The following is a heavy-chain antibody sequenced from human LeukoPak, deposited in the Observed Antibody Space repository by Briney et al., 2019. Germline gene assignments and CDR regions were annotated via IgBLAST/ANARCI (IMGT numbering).Heavy chain of an antibody. J-gene: IGHJ4*02. V-gene: IGHV1-69*04. CDR3: ARDILGGIQVWLEN. Sequence: ASVKVFCKALGYTFTDHYFHWLRQAPGQGLEWMGRIIPILGIVNYAQKFQGRVTITADKSTSAAYMELSSLRSEDTAVYYCARDILGGIQVWLENWGQGTLVTVSS. CDR1: GYTFTDHY. D-gene: IGHD5-18*01. CDR2: IIPILGIV.